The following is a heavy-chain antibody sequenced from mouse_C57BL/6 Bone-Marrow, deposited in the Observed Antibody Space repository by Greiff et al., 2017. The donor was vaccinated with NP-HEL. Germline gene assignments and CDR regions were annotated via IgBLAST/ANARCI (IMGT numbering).Heavy chain of an antibody. D-gene: IGHD1-1*01. CDR1: GFSLSTSGMG. J-gene: IGHJ1*03. V-gene: IGHV8-12*01. Sequence: QVTLKVSGPGILQSSQTLSLTCSFSGFSLSTSGMGVSWIRQPSGNGLEWLAHIYWDDDKRYNPSLKSRLTISKDTSRNQVFLKITSVDTADTATYYCARRAVYYYGSSYDYWYFDVWGTGTTVTVSS. CDR2: IYWDDDK. CDR3: ARRAVYYYGSSYDYWYFDV.